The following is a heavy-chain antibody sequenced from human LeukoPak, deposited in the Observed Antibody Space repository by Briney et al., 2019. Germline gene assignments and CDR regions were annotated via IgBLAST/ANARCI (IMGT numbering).Heavy chain of an antibody. CDR1: GYTFTGYY. CDR2: INPNSGGT. D-gene: IGHD6-13*01. J-gene: IGHJ5*02. Sequence: ASVKVSCKASGYTFTGYYMHWVRQAPGQGLEWMGWINPNSGGTNYAQKFQGRVTMTRDTSISTAYMELSRLRSDDTAVYYCARAGIAAPNNPDNWFDPWGQGTLVTVSS. V-gene: IGHV1-2*02. CDR3: ARAGIAAPNNPDNWFDP.